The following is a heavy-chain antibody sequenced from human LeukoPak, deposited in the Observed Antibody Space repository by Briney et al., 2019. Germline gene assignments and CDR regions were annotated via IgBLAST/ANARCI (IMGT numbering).Heavy chain of an antibody. CDR1: VYTFTSYD. Sequence: ASVNVSCKASVYTFTSYDINWVRQATGQGLEWKGWMNPNSGNTGYAQKFQGRVTITRNTSISTAYMELSSLRSEDTAVYYCARAGGPAVTTYYFDYWGQGTLVTVSS. CDR3: ARAGGPAVTTYYFDY. J-gene: IGHJ4*02. V-gene: IGHV1-8*03. D-gene: IGHD4-17*01. CDR2: MNPNSGNT.